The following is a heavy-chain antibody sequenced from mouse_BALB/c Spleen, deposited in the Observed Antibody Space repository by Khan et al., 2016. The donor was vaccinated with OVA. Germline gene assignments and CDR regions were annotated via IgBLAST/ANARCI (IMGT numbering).Heavy chain of an antibody. Sequence: QIQLVQSGAELVKPGASVKMSCKVSGYTFTSYTMHWVKQRPGQGLEWIGYINPSSGYTKYNQKFKDKATLTADKSSSTAYMQLSSLTSEDSAVYYCARKSTRASYWGQGTTLTVSS. CDR2: INPSSGYT. CDR1: GYTFTSYT. V-gene: IGHV1-4*01. D-gene: IGHD3-1*01. J-gene: IGHJ2*01. CDR3: ARKSTRASY.